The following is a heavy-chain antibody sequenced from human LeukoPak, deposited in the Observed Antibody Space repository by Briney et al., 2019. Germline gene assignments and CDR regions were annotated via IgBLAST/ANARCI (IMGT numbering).Heavy chain of an antibody. Sequence: SVKVSCKASGGTFSSYAISWVRQAPGQGLEWMGGIIPIFGTANYAQKFQGRVTITADESTSTAYMELSSLRSEDTAVYYCARDLRRGSSSWYVSGGDYWGQGTLVTVSS. CDR3: ARDLRRGSSSWYVSGGDY. CDR2: IIPIFGTA. V-gene: IGHV1-69*13. D-gene: IGHD6-13*01. J-gene: IGHJ4*02. CDR1: GGTFSSYA.